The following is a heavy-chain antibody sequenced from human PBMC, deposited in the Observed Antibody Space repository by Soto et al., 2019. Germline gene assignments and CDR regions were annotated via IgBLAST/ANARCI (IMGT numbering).Heavy chain of an antibody. CDR3: AKVSIRVVVTYYFDY. CDR1: GFTFSSYA. CDR2: ISGSGGST. V-gene: IGHV3-23*01. D-gene: IGHD3-22*01. J-gene: IGHJ4*02. Sequence: PGGSLRLSCAASGFTFSSYAMSCVRQAPGKGLEWVSAISGSGGSTYYADSVKGRFTISRDNSKNTLYLQMNSLRAEDTAVYYCAKVSIRVVVTYYFDYWGQGTLVTVSS.